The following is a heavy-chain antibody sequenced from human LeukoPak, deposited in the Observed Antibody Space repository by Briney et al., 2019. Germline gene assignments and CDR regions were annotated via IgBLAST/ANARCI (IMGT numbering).Heavy chain of an antibody. J-gene: IGHJ6*02. V-gene: IGHV1-69*04. CDR2: FIPMVGVA. CDR1: GSTFSRNS. Sequence: GASVKVSCKASGSTFSRNSISWVRQVPGQGLEWMGRFIPMVGVAAYAQKFQGRITITEDRSTNTAFMELSSLRSEDTAVYYCARVQAVGVPVAIDAYYSCGMDVWGQGTAVTVSS. CDR3: ARVQAVGVPVAIDAYYSCGMDV. D-gene: IGHD2-2*02.